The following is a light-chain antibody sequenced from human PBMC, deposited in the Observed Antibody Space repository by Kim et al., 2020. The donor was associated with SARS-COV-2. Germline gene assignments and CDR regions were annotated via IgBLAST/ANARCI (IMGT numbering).Light chain of an antibody. Sequence: GVTGTRHCAPNTEAVRSGHDPSWFQRKPGQAPRTLLYGSSHKHSGSPALFSGSLLGGNAALTLSGAQPEDEADYCCLLSYSGLVFFGAGTQLTVL. J-gene: IGLJ2*01. V-gene: IGLV7-46*01. CDR1: TEAVRSGHD. CDR3: LLSYSGLVF. CDR2: GSS.